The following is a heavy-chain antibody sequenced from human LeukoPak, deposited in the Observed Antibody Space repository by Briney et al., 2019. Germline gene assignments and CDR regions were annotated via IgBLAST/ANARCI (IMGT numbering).Heavy chain of an antibody. CDR2: IYPGDSDT. CDR1: GFNFSSYW. D-gene: IGHD6-19*01. CDR3: ARAYNSDWYAFDY. V-gene: IGHV5-51*01. Sequence: GESLKISCKGSGFNFSSYWIGWVRQMPGKGLEWMGIIYPGDSDTRYSPSFQGQVTISADKSISTAYLQWSSLKASDTAMYYCARAYNSDWYAFDYWGQGTLVTVSS. J-gene: IGHJ4*02.